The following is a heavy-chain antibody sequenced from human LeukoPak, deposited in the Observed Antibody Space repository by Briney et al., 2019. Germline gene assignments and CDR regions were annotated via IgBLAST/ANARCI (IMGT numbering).Heavy chain of an antibody. Sequence: ASVKVSCKASGYTFTGYYVHWVRQAPGQGREWMGWIKPNSGDTNYARKFQGRVTMTRDTSISTAYMELSSLRSDDAAVYFCARVGPEILTGYLYWGQGTLVTVS. CDR1: GYTFTGYY. D-gene: IGHD3-9*01. J-gene: IGHJ4*02. CDR3: ARVGPEILTGYLY. CDR2: IKPNSGDT. V-gene: IGHV1-2*02.